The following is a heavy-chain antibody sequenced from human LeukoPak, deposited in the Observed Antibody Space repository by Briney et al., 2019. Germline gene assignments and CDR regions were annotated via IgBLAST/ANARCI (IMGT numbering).Heavy chain of an antibody. CDR1: GYTFTGYY. V-gene: IGHV1-2*06. CDR2: INPNSGGT. D-gene: IGHD2-15*01. Sequence: ASAKVSCKASGYTFTGYYMHWVRQAPGQGLEWMGRINPNSGGTNYAQKFQGRVTMTRDTSISTAYMELSRLRSDDTAVYYCARLCRYCSYAFDIWGQGTMVTVSS. J-gene: IGHJ3*02. CDR3: ARLCRYCSYAFDI.